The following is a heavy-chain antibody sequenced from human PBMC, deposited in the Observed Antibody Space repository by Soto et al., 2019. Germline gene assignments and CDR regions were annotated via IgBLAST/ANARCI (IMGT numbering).Heavy chain of an antibody. CDR3: ARSRGYDILTGYFRLEAFDY. CDR1: GGTFSSYA. V-gene: IGHV1-69*06. D-gene: IGHD3-9*01. J-gene: IGHJ4*02. CDR2: IIPIFGTA. Sequence: ASVKVSCKASGGTFSSYAISWVRQAPGQGLEWMGGIIPIFGTANYAQKFQGRVTITADKSTSTAYMELSSLRSEDTAVYYCARSRGYDILTGYFRLEAFDYWGQGTLVTVSS.